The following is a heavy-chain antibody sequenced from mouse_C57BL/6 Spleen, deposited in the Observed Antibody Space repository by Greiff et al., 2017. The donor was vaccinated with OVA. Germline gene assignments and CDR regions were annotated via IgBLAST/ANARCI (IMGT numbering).Heavy chain of an antibody. D-gene: IGHD2-2*01. CDR2: IYPGGGYT. Sequence: VMLVESGAEQVRPGTSVKMSCKASGYTFTNYWTGWAKQRPGHGLEWIGDIYPGGGYTNYNEKFKGKATLTADKSSSTAYMQFSSLTSEDSAIYYCARRTMVTTVYFDYWGQGTTLTVSS. J-gene: IGHJ2*01. CDR3: ARRTMVTTVYFDY. V-gene: IGHV1-63*01. CDR1: GYTFTNYW.